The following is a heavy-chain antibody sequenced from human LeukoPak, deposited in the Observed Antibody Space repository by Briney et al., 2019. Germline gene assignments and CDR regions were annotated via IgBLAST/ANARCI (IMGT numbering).Heavy chain of an antibody. CDR2: ISGSGGRT. D-gene: IGHD6-13*01. CDR3: AKDFVSSSLYYYFYMDV. V-gene: IGHV3-23*01. Sequence: GGSLRLSCGASGFTFSSYAMSWVRQAPGKGLEWVSGISGSGGRTYYADSVKGRFTMSRDNSKNTLFLQINSLRAEDTAVYYCAKDFVSSSLYYYFYMDVWGKGTTVTVSS. J-gene: IGHJ6*03. CDR1: GFTFSSYA.